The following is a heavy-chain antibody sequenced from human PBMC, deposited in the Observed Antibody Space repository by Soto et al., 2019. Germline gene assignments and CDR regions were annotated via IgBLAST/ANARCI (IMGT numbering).Heavy chain of an antibody. CDR2: IYYSGTV. CDR1: GGSLGGYY. Sequence: SETLSLTCTVSGGSLGGYYWSWIRQQPGKGLEWIGHIYYSGTVYYNPPLKSRVIISIDTSNNQFSLKLSSVTAADTAVYYCARDVSDSGWLDCWGQGTPVTVSS. D-gene: IGHD5-12*01. J-gene: IGHJ4*02. V-gene: IGHV4-59*01. CDR3: ARDVSDSGWLDC.